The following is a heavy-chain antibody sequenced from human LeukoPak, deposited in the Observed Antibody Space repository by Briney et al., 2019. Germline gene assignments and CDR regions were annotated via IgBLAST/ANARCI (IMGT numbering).Heavy chain of an antibody. D-gene: IGHD4-11*01. CDR1: GFTFNSYA. J-gene: IGHJ4*02. CDR3: ATRRSNLFDY. Sequence: QAGGSLRLSCAASGFTFNSYAMNWVRQAPGKGLEWVSVISGSGGNTYYADSVKGRFTISRDTSKNTLYLQMNSLRAEDTAVYYCATRRSNLFDYWGQGTLVTVSS. CDR2: ISGSGGNT. V-gene: IGHV3-23*01.